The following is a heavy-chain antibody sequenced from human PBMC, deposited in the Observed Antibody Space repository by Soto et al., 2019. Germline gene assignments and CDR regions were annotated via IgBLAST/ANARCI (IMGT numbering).Heavy chain of an antibody. V-gene: IGHV2-26*01. Sequence: QVTLKESGPVLVKPTETLTLTCTVSGFALSNARMGVSWIRQPPGKALKRLAHIFSNDEKSYNTSLNSRLTISKDTSKSQVVLIMTNMDPVDTATYYCARAYYDFWSGYYDYWGQGTLVTVSS. CDR3: ARAYYDFWSGYYDY. J-gene: IGHJ4*02. CDR1: GFALSNARMG. D-gene: IGHD3-3*01. CDR2: IFSNDEK.